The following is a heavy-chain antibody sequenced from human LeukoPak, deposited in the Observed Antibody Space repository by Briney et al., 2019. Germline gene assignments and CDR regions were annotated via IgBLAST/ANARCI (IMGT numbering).Heavy chain of an antibody. Sequence: SETLSLTCTVSGGSISSSSYYWGWIRQPPGKGLEWIGSIYYSGSTYYNPSLKSRVTISVDTSKNQFSLKLSSVTAADTAVYYCARPRGRVRGESYFDYWGQGTLVTVSS. CDR2: IYYSGST. CDR3: ARPRGRVRGESYFDY. V-gene: IGHV4-39*01. J-gene: IGHJ4*02. D-gene: IGHD3-10*01. CDR1: GGSISSSSYY.